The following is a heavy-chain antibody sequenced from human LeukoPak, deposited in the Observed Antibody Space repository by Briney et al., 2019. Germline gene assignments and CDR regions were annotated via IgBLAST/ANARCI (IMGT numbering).Heavy chain of an antibody. J-gene: IGHJ5*02. D-gene: IGHD3-9*01. Sequence: SETLSLTCTVSGGSISSYYWSWIRQPPGKGLEWIGYIYYSGSTNYNPSLKSRVTISVDTSKNQFSLKLSSVTAADTAVYYCARVKGAILTGYWLQFDPWGQGTLVTVSS. CDR1: GGSISSYY. CDR2: IYYSGST. V-gene: IGHV4-59*01. CDR3: ARVKGAILTGYWLQFDP.